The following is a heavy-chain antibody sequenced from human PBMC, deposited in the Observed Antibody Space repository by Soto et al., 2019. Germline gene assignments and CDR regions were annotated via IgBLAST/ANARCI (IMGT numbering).Heavy chain of an antibody. D-gene: IGHD3-22*01. CDR2: ISGSGGST. V-gene: IGHV3-23*01. Sequence: EVQLLESGGGLVQPGGSLRLSCAASGFPFSSYAMSWVRQAPGKGLEWVSAISGSGGSTYYADSVKGRFTISRDNSKNTLYLQMNSLRAEDTAVYYCAKDLRPAYYYDSSGYYDYWGQGTLVTVSS. CDR3: AKDLRPAYYYDSSGYYDY. J-gene: IGHJ4*02. CDR1: GFPFSSYA.